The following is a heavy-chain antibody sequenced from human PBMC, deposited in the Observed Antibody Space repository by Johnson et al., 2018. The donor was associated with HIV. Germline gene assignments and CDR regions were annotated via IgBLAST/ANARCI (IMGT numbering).Heavy chain of an antibody. CDR2: IWYDGSNK. D-gene: IGHD3-22*01. Sequence: VQLVESGGGLVQPGGSLRLSCAASGFTFSSYAMHWVRQAPGKGLEWVALIWYDGSNKYYADSVKGRFTISRDNSKNTLYVQMNSLRAEDTAVYYCATQGLFYAFDIWGQGTMVTVSS. CDR1: GFTFSSYA. CDR3: ATQGLFYAFDI. V-gene: IGHV3-33*08. J-gene: IGHJ3*02.